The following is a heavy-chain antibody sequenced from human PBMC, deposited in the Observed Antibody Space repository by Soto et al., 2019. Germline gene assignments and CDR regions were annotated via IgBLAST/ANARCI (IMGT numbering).Heavy chain of an antibody. CDR2: VYYSGNT. CDR1: GGSVSSSSYY. V-gene: IGHV4-39*01. J-gene: IGHJ4*02. D-gene: IGHD1-1*01. CDR3: ATSPLDVTGWPLAD. Sequence: PSETLSLTCTVSGGSVSSSSYYWGWVRQPPGKGLEWIGSVYYSGNTYYNPSLESRVTISVDKSKNQFSLKLNSLSAADTAVYYCATSPLDVTGWPLADWGPGTRVTVSS.